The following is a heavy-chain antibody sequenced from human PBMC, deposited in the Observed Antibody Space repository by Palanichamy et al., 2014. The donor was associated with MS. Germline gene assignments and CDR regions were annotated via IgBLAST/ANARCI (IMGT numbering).Heavy chain of an antibody. D-gene: IGHD3-10*01. CDR3: VGLYYYGSGSYYGAFDY. V-gene: IGHV4-39*01. Sequence: QVQLQESGPGLVKPSETLSLTCTVSGGSISSSSIYWGWIRQPPGKGLEWIGTVYYIGTTYYNPSLKSRVTISVDTSKNHFSLKLSSVTAADTALYYCVGLYYYGSGSYYGAFDYWGQGTLVTVSS. CDR1: GGSISSSSIY. J-gene: IGHJ4*02. CDR2: VYYIGTT.